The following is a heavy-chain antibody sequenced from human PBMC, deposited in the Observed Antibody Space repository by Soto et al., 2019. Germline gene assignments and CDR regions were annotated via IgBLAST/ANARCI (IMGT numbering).Heavy chain of an antibody. D-gene: IGHD1-26*01. V-gene: IGHV1-3*01. J-gene: IGHJ4*02. CDR1: GYTFASYA. Sequence: GASVKVSCKASGYTFASYAIHWVRQAPGQRLEWKGWINAGNGHTEYPPNSQGRVTITTDTSAGTVYMQLSSLTSEDTAVYYCARDDSGFSGSHYIDYFNYWGQGALVTVSS. CDR2: INAGNGHT. CDR3: ARDDSGFSGSHYIDYFNY.